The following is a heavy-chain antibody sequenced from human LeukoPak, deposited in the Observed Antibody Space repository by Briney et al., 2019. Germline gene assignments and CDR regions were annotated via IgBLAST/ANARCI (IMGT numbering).Heavy chain of an antibody. J-gene: IGHJ6*02. CDR3: ARDRGIVVVVAAKAGKYYGMDV. CDR1: GGSISSSSYY. V-gene: IGHV4-39*07. Sequence: SETLSLTCTVSGGSISSSSYYWGWIRQPPGKGLEWIGSIYYSGSTYYNPSLKSRVTISVDTSKNQFSLKLSSVTAADTAVYYCARDRGIVVVVAAKAGKYYGMDVWGQGTTVTVSS. D-gene: IGHD2-15*01. CDR2: IYYSGST.